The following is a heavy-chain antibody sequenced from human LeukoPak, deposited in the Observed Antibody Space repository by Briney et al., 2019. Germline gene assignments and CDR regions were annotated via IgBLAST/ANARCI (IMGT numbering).Heavy chain of an antibody. D-gene: IGHD4/OR15-4a*01. J-gene: IGHJ4*02. CDR1: GFTFSSYA. Sequence: GGSLRLSCAASGFTFSSYAMSWVRQAPGKGLEWVSFIYSDNTHYSDSVKGRLTISRDNSKNTLYLQMNSLRAEDTAVYYCARRAGAYSHPYDYWGQGTLVTVSS. CDR3: ARRAGAYSHPYDY. CDR2: IYSDNT. V-gene: IGHV3-53*01.